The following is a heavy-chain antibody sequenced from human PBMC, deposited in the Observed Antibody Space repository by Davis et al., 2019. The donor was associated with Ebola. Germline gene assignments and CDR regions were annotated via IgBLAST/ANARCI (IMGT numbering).Heavy chain of an antibody. V-gene: IGHV3-23*01. CDR2: ISGSGGST. J-gene: IGHJ3*02. CDR3: ARYYDILTGKIDAFDI. D-gene: IGHD3-9*01. Sequence: GESLKISCAASGFTFSSYAMSWVRQAPGKGLEWVSAISGSGGSTYYADSVKGRFTISRDNSKNTLYLQMNSLRAEDTAVYYCARYYDILTGKIDAFDIWGQGTMVTGSS. CDR1: GFTFSSYA.